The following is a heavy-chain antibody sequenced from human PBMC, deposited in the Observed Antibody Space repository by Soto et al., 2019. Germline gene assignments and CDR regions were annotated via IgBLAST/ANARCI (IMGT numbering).Heavy chain of an antibody. Sequence: QITLKESGPTLVKPTQTLTLTCTFSGFSLSTSGVGVGWIRQPPGKALEWLALIYWDDDKRSSPSLKSRLTITKDTSKDQVVLTMTNMDPVDTATYYCAHRRAYCSGGSCYSIWFDPWGQGTLVTVSS. V-gene: IGHV2-5*02. CDR3: AHRRAYCSGGSCYSIWFDP. CDR2: IYWDDDK. CDR1: GFSLSTSGVG. J-gene: IGHJ5*02. D-gene: IGHD2-15*01.